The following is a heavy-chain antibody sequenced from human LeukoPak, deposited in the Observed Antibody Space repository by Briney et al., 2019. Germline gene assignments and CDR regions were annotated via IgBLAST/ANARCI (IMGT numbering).Heavy chain of an antibody. Sequence: GGSLRLSCAASGFTFSSYWMSWVRQAPGKGLEWVSTISGSGGSTYYADSVKGRFTISRDNSKNTLYLQMNSLRAEDTAVYYCAKADGSGSYSDFWGQGTLVTVSS. D-gene: IGHD3-10*01. CDR2: ISGSGGST. V-gene: IGHV3-23*01. CDR3: AKADGSGSYSDF. J-gene: IGHJ4*02. CDR1: GFTFSSYW.